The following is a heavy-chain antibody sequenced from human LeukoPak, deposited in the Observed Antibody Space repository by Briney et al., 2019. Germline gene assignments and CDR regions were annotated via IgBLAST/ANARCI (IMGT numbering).Heavy chain of an antibody. CDR2: IYYCGST. D-gene: IGHD3-22*01. V-gene: IGHV4-31*03. CDR3: ASRKYYYDSSGYPSLFDY. CDR1: GGSISSGGYS. Sequence: SQTLSLTCTVSGGSISSGGYSWSWIRQHPGKGLEWIGYIYYCGSTYYNPSLKSRVTISVDTSKNQFSLKLSSVTAADTAVYYCASRKYYYDSSGYPSLFDYWGQGTLVTVSS. J-gene: IGHJ4*02.